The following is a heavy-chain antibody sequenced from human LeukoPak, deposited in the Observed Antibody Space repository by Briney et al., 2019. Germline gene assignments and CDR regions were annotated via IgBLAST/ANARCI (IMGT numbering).Heavy chain of an antibody. D-gene: IGHD3-10*01. Sequence: SETLSLTCTVSGGSISSYYWSWIRQPPGKGLEWIGYIYYSGCTNYNPSLKSRVTISVDTSKNQFSLKLSSVTAADTAVYYCARDYLMVRGVKGWFDPWGQGTLVTVSS. CDR3: ARDYLMVRGVKGWFDP. J-gene: IGHJ5*02. V-gene: IGHV4-59*01. CDR1: GGSISSYY. CDR2: IYYSGCT.